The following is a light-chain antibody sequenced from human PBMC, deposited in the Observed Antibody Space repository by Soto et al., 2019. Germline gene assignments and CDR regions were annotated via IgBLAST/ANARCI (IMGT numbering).Light chain of an antibody. V-gene: IGKV3-20*01. CDR3: QQYGSSLSIT. J-gene: IGKJ5*01. CDR1: QSVSSRY. Sequence: EIVLTQSPGTLSLSPGERATLSCRASQSVSSRYLAWYQQKPGQAPRLFISGASTRATGIPDRFSSSGSGTDFTLTISRLEPEDFAVYYCQQYGSSLSITFGQGTRLEIK. CDR2: GAS.